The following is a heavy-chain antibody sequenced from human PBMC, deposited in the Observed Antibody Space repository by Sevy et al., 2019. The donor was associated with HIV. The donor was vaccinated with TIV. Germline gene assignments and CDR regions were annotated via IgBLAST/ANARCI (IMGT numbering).Heavy chain of an antibody. CDR2: ISAYNGNT. D-gene: IGHD6-13*01. J-gene: IGHJ6*03. Sequence: ASVKVSCKASGYTFTSYGISWVRQAPGQGLEWMGWISAYNGNTNYAQKLQGRVTMTTDTSTSTSYMELRSLRSDDTAVYYCARRIAAAGTGYYYYMDVWGKGTTVTVSS. V-gene: IGHV1-18*01. CDR3: ARRIAAAGTGYYYYMDV. CDR1: GYTFTSYG.